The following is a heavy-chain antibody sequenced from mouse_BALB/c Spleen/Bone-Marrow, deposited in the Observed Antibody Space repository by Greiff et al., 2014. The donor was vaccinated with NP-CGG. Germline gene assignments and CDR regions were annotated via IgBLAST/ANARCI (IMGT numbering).Heavy chain of an antibody. CDR1: GYTFTTYW. V-gene: IGHV1S81*02. Sequence: VKLVESGAELVKPGASVKLSCKASGYTFTTYWMQWVKQRPGQGLEWIGEINPSNGRTNYNEKFKRKATLTVDKSSSTAYTQLSSLTSEDSAVYYCARGDGKYAFAYWGQGTLVTVSA. CDR3: ARGDGKYAFAY. CDR2: INPSNGRT. D-gene: IGHD2-1*01. J-gene: IGHJ3*01.